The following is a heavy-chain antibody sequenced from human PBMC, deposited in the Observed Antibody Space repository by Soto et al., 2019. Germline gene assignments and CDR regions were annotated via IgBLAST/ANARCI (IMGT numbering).Heavy chain of an antibody. J-gene: IGHJ4*02. CDR3: AGSGYCSSTSCYDFDY. D-gene: IGHD2-2*01. CDR1: GYSFTSYW. V-gene: IGHV5-51*01. CDR2: IYPGDSDT. Sequence: PGESLKISCKGSGYSFTSYWIGWVRQMPGKGLEWMGIIYPGDSDTRYSPSFQGQVTISADKSISTAYLQWSSLRSEDTAVYYCAGSGYCSSTSCYDFDYWGQGTLVTVSS.